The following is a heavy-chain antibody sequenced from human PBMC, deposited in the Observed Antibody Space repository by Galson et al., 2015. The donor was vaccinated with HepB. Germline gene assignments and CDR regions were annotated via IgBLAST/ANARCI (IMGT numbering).Heavy chain of an antibody. V-gene: IGHV3-23*03. CDR3: VHNWNLFDY. CDR2: ISSDGRSL. J-gene: IGHJ4*02. CDR1: GFTFRNYD. Sequence: SLRLSCAASGFTFRNYDMSWVRQAPGKGLEWVSVISSDGRSLYYADSVKGRFTISRDNSKNTLYLQMNSLRAGDTAVYYCVHNWNLFDYWGQRTLVAVSS. D-gene: IGHD1-1*01.